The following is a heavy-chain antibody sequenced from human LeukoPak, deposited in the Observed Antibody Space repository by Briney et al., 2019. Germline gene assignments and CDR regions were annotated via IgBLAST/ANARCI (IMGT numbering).Heavy chain of an antibody. Sequence: GGSLRLSCAASGFTFSSYGMHWVRQAPGKGLEWVSTISYEGSNEYYADSVKGRFTISRDKSKNTLYLQLNNLGAEDTAVYYCAKEGDGYSDYWGQGTLVTVSS. CDR3: AKEGDGYSDY. V-gene: IGHV3-30*18. CDR2: ISYEGSNE. J-gene: IGHJ4*02. CDR1: GFTFSSYG. D-gene: IGHD5-24*01.